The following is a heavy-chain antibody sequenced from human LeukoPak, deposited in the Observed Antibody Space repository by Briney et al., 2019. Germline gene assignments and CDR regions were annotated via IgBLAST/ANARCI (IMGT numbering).Heavy chain of an antibody. CDR1: GFSFSVYE. J-gene: IGHJ4*02. D-gene: IGHD6-19*01. Sequence: TGGSLRLSCAASGFSFSVYEIHWVRQAQGKGLEWIADISSSGTTTYYADSVKGRFTISRDNAKNSLYLQMNSLGAEDTAVYYCTTLTLASNFVYWGEGTLVTVSS. CDR3: TTLTLASNFVY. CDR2: ISSSGTTT. V-gene: IGHV3-48*03.